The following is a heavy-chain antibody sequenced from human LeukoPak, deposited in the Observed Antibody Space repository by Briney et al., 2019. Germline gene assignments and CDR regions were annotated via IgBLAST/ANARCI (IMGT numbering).Heavy chain of an antibody. V-gene: IGHV4-38-2*02. CDR3: ARGYNSGWYAY. D-gene: IGHD6-19*01. Sequence: SETLSLTCTVSGYSIISGYYWGWIRQSPGKGLEWIGSIYHAGSTFHNPSLKSRVTISVDTSKNQFSLKVNSVTAADTAVYYCARGYNSGWYAYWGQGTLVTVSS. CDR2: IYHAGST. CDR1: GYSIISGYY. J-gene: IGHJ4*02.